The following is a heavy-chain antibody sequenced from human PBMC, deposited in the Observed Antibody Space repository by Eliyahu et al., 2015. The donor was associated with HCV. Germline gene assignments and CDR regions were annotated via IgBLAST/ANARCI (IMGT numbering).Heavy chain of an antibody. V-gene: IGHV4-34*01. Sequence: QVQLQQWGAGRLKPSXTLSLTCAVYGGSFSGYYXSWXRQPPGKGLEXIGXINHSGSTNYNPSLKSRVTISVDTSKNQFSLKLSSVTAADTAVYYCARGPRIAVAGLDYWGQGTLVTVSS. CDR1: GGSFSGYY. D-gene: IGHD6-19*01. J-gene: IGHJ4*02. CDR2: INHSGST. CDR3: ARGPRIAVAGLDY.